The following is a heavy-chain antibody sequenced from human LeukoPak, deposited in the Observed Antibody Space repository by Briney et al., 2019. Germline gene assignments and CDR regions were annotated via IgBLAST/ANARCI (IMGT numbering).Heavy chain of an antibody. CDR1: GGSFSGYY. V-gene: IGHV4-34*01. CDR3: AKKDYYYMVV. CDR2: INHSGST. J-gene: IGHJ6*03. Sequence: PSETLSLTCAVYGGSFSGYYWSWIRQPPGKGLEWIGEINHSGSTNYNPSLKSRVTISVDKSKNQFSLKLNSVTAADTAVYYCAKKDYYYMVVWGKGTTVTVSS.